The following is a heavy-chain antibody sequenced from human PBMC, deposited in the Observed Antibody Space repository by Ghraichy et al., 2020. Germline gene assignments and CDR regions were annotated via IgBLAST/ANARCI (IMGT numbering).Heavy chain of an antibody. CDR3: ARDYYYGSGRYASISDY. D-gene: IGHD3-10*01. Sequence: GGSLRLSCAASGFTFSSYSMNWVRQAPGKGLEWVSYISSSSSTIYYADSVKGRFTISRDNAKNSLYLQMNSLRAEDTAVYYCARDYYYGSGRYASISDYWGQGTLVTVSS. CDR2: ISSSSSTI. V-gene: IGHV3-48*01. CDR1: GFTFSSYS. J-gene: IGHJ4*02.